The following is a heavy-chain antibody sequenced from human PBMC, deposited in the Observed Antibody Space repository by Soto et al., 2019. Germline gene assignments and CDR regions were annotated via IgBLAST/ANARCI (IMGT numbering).Heavy chain of an antibody. V-gene: IGHV4-59*08. CDR2: IYYSGST. CDR3: ARLRRSSSWYDYLYFQH. D-gene: IGHD6-13*01. Sequence: SETLSLTCTVSGGSISSYYWSWIRQPPGKGLEWIGYIYYSGSTNYNPSLKSRVTISVDTSKNQFSLKLSSVTAADTAVYYCARLRRSSSWYDYLYFQHWGQGTLVTVSS. J-gene: IGHJ1*01. CDR1: GGSISSYY.